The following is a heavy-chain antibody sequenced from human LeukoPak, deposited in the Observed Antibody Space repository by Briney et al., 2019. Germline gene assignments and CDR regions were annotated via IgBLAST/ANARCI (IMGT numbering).Heavy chain of an antibody. V-gene: IGHV3-48*02. CDR1: GFTFSSYS. CDR3: AREGDSSGPSVGLDY. J-gene: IGHJ4*02. CDR2: ISSSSSTI. Sequence: GGSLRLSCAASGFTFSSYSMNWVRQAPGKGLECVSYISSSSSTIYHADSVKGRFTISRDDAKNSLDLQMNSLRDEDTAVYYCAREGDSSGPSVGLDYWGQGTLVTVSS. D-gene: IGHD3-22*01.